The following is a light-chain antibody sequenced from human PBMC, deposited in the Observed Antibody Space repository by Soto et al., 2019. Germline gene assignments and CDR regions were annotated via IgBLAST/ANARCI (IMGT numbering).Light chain of an antibody. CDR2: EVS. CDR3: SSYTSSAVV. V-gene: IGLV2-14*01. CDR1: SSDVGGYNC. J-gene: IGLJ2*01. Sequence: QSVLTQPASVSGSPGQSITISCTGTSSDVGGYNCVSWYQQHPGKAPKLMIYEVSNRPSGVSNRFSGSKSGNTASLTISGLQAEDEADYYCSSYTSSAVVFGGGTKLTVL.